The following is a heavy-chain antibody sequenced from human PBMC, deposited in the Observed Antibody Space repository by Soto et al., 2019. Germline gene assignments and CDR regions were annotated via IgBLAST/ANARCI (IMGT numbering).Heavy chain of an antibody. D-gene: IGHD1-1*01. CDR2: MSYDGRDK. V-gene: IGHV3-30*18. CDR1: GFSFSSYG. Sequence: QVQLAESGGGVVQPGRSLRLSCVASGFSFSSYGMHWVRQAPGKGLEWVAVMSYDGRDKYYGDSVKGRFTISRDNSKKTLYLQMSGLRADDTGTYYCAKDRDAYNSGGLDVWGPGTTVTVS. J-gene: IGHJ6*02. CDR3: AKDRDAYNSGGLDV.